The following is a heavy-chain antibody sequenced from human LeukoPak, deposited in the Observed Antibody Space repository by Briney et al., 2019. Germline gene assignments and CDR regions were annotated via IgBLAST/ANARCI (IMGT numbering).Heavy chain of an antibody. CDR1: GFTFSNFA. CDR2: ISGSGGDS. V-gene: IGHV3-23*01. CDR3: AREVVSSPSYFDS. D-gene: IGHD2-15*01. J-gene: IGHJ4*02. Sequence: PGGSLRLSCAASGFTFSNFAMNWVRQTPGKGLEWVSGISGSGGDSNHADSVTGRFTISRDNSKNTLYLLMNSLIPEDTAVYYCAREVVSSPSYFDSWGQGTLVTVSS.